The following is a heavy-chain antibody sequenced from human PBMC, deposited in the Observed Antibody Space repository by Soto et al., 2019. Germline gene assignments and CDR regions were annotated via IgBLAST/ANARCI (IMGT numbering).Heavy chain of an antibody. CDR2: ISAYNGNT. V-gene: IGHV1-18*01. CDR1: GYTFTNYV. J-gene: IGHJ6*03. CDR3: ARGAPSLSTPYYYYYYMDV. Sequence: SRKGSGYTFTNYVVSRGGQAPRQKAGWMGWISAYNGNTNYAQKLQGRVTMTTDTSTSTAYMELRSLRSDDTAVYYCARGAPSLSTPYYYYYYMDVWGKGTTVTVSS.